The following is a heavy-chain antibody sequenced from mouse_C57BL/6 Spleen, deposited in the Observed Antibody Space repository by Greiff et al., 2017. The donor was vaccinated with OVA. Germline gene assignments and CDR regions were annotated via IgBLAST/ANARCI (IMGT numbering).Heavy chain of an antibody. V-gene: IGHV1-81*01. J-gene: IGHJ1*03. CDR2: IYPRSGNT. Sequence: QVQLKESGAELARPGASVKLSCKASGYTFTSYGISWVKQRTGQGLEWIGEIYPRSGNTYYNEKFKGKATLTADKSSSTAYMELRSLTSEDSAVYFCARQRSSDLYWYFDVWGTGTTVTVSS. CDR3: ARQRSSDLYWYFDV. CDR1: GYTFTSYG.